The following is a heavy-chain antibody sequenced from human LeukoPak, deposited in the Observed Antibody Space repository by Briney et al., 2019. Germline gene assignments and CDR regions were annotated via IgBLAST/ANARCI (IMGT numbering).Heavy chain of an antibody. D-gene: IGHD6-19*01. Sequence: GGSLRLSCAVSGFTFSSYWMNWVRQAPGKGLEWVAIIKPDGSEKYYVDSVKGRFTIHRDNHKHSLYLQMNDLRAEDTDVYYCASHWGLDTSGCHYLGQGTLVTVSS. CDR3: ASHWGLDTSGCHY. CDR2: IKPDGSEK. J-gene: IGHJ4*02. V-gene: IGHV3-7*05. CDR1: GFTFSSYW.